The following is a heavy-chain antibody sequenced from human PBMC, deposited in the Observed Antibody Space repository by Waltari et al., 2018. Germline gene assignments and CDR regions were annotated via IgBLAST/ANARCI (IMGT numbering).Heavy chain of an antibody. CDR1: GFSITSGYY. J-gene: IGHJ4*02. CDR3: ATATTAHFDF. V-gene: IGHV4-38-2*01. D-gene: IGHD4-17*01. CDR2: IYYSGTT. Sequence: QVQLQESGPGLVKPSETLSLTCAVSGFSITSGYYWHWIRQPPGKGLEWVGTIYYSGTTYYTPSRQSRVSISVDTAKNEFSLTLTSVTAADTAVYYCATATTAHFDFWGQGSLVTVSS.